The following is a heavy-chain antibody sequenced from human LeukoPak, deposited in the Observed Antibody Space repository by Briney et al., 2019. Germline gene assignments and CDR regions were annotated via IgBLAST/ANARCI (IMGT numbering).Heavy chain of an antibody. CDR1: GFTFSSYS. J-gene: IGHJ4*02. CDR2: ISSSSSYI. D-gene: IGHD2-21*02. CDR3: ARDGEVVVTAFYFDY. V-gene: IGHV3-21*01. Sequence: SGGSLRLSXAASGFTFSSYSMNWVRQAPGKGLEWVSSISSSSSYIYYADSVKGRFTISRDNAKNSLYLQMNSLRAEDTAVYYCARDGEVVVTAFYFDYWGQGTLVTVSS.